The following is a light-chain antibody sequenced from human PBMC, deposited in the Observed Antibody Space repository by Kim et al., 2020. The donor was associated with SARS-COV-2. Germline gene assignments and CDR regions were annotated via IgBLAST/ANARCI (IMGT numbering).Light chain of an antibody. V-gene: IGKV4-1*01. CDR3: QQYYSTPMT. CDR2: WAT. J-gene: IGKJ1*01. Sequence: ANRNRKGSQRCLFRSNHKKYLALDQQEPRQAPKLVNYWATTRESGVPGRFRCSGSGTEFTLTISSLQAEDVAVYYCQQYYSTPMTFGQGTKVDIK. CDR1: QRCLFRSNHKKY.